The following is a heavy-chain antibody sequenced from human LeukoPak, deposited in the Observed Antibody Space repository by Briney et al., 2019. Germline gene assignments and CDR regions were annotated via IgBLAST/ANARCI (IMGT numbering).Heavy chain of an antibody. V-gene: IGHV3-73*01. Sequence: GGSLRLSCAASGFTFSGSAMHWVRQASGKGPEWVGRIRSKPNNYATTYAASVEGRFTISRDDSKNTAYLQMNSLKTDDTALYYCTRGYCSSTSCFSLDYWGQGTLVTVSS. CDR2: IRSKPNNYAT. CDR1: GFTFSGSA. D-gene: IGHD2-2*01. J-gene: IGHJ4*02. CDR3: TRGYCSSTSCFSLDY.